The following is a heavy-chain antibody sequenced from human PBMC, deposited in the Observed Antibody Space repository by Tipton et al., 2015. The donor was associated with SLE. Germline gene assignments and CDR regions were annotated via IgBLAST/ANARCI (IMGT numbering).Heavy chain of an antibody. D-gene: IGHD6-19*01. J-gene: IGHJ2*01. CDR3: ARWGRPGGSGWSREYFDL. V-gene: IGHV4-31*03. CDR1: GGSISSGGYY. Sequence: TLSLTCTVSGGSISSGGYYWSWIRQHPGKGLEWIGYIYYSGSTYYNPSLKSRVTISVDTSKNQFSLKLSSVTAADTAVYYCARWGRPGGSGWSREYFDLWGRGTLVTVSS. CDR2: IYYSGST.